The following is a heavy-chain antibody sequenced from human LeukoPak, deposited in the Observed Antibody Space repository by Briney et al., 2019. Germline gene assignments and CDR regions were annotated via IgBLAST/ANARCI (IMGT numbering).Heavy chain of an antibody. CDR1: GFTFSSYG. J-gene: IGHJ6*02. CDR2: IPYDGSNK. CDR3: VKDGGPEPAATYYYGMDV. Sequence: GGCLRLACAVSGFTFSSYGMHWVRQAPGKGLEWVAVIPYDGSNKYYADSGKGRFTISRDNSKNTLYLQMNSLRAADTAVYCCVKDGGPEPAATYYYGMDVWGQGTTVTVSS. D-gene: IGHD1-14*01. V-gene: IGHV3-30*18.